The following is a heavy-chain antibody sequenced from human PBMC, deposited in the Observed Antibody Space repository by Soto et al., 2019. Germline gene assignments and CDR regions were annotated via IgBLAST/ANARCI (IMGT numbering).Heavy chain of an antibody. CDR2: IHYSGSI. V-gene: IGHV4-30-4*01. CDR1: GGSISTDHYH. D-gene: IGHD2-21*02. Sequence: SETLSLTCTVSGGSISTDHYHWTWIRQAPGKGLEWIGYIHYSGSIQFNPSLQSRVSMSVDTSKNLFSLRLSSVTAADTAVYFCAREDDGGDRDYYGLAVWGQGSTVTVSS. CDR3: AREDDGGDRDYYGLAV. J-gene: IGHJ6*02.